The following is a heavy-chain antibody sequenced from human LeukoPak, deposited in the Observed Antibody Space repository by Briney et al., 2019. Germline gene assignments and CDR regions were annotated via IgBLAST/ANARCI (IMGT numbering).Heavy chain of an antibody. V-gene: IGHV3-30-3*01. CDR3: ARATDYGGNSGY. D-gene: IGHD4-23*01. CDR2: ISYDGSNK. Sequence: AGGSLRLSCAASGFTFSSYAMHWVRQAPGKGLEWVAVISYDGSNKYYADSVKGRFTISRDNAKNSLYLQMNSLRAEDTAVYYCARATDYGGNSGYWGQGTLVTVSS. J-gene: IGHJ4*02. CDR1: GFTFSSYA.